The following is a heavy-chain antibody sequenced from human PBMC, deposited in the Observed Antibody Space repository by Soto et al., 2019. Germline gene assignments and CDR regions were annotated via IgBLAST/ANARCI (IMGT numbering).Heavy chain of an antibody. V-gene: IGHV1-2*02. CDR3: ASAYSGTYTFDY. CDR1: GYIVTGHY. J-gene: IGHJ4*02. D-gene: IGHD6-19*01. CDR2: INPDTGVT. Sequence: QVQLVQSGAEVKKPGASVKVSCKTSGYIVTGHYMQWVRQAPGQGREWMGWINPDTGVTKFAQRFQGRVTLASETSITTVHMEVSRLTSDDTAVYFCASAYSGTYTFDYWGQGTLVTVSS.